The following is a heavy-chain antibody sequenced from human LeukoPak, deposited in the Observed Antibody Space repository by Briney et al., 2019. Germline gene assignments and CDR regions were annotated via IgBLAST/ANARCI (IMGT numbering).Heavy chain of an antibody. CDR3: ARGGIGYSGYDLDY. J-gene: IGHJ4*02. D-gene: IGHD5-12*01. Sequence: ASVKVSCKASGYTFTSYDINWVRQAPGQGLEWMGWMNPNSGNTGYAQKFQGRVTMTRDMSTSTVYMELSSLRSEDRAVYYCARGGIGYSGYDLDYWGQGTLVTVSS. V-gene: IGHV1-8*01. CDR2: MNPNSGNT. CDR1: GYTFTSYD.